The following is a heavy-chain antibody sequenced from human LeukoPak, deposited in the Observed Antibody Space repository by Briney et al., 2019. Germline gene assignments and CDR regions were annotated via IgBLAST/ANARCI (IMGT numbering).Heavy chain of an antibody. CDR3: ARVGSSGSDFDY. V-gene: IGHV4-59*01. D-gene: IGHD6-19*01. Sequence: SETLSLTCTVSGGSISSYYWSWIRQPPGKGLEWIGYIYYSGSTNYNPSLKSRVTISVDTSKNQFSLKLSSVTAADTAVYYCARVGSSGSDFDYWGQGTLVTVSS. CDR2: IYYSGST. J-gene: IGHJ4*02. CDR1: GGSISSYY.